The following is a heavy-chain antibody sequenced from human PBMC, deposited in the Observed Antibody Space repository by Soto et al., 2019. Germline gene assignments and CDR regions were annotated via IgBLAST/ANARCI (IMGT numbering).Heavy chain of an antibody. D-gene: IGHD5-18*01. Sequence: QVQLVQSGAEVKKPGSSAKVSCKISGGTFSSYAINWVRQAPGQGLEWMGGIIPISATTNYAQKFQGRATITADESTFTSYMELRSPISEDTALYYCARDPGYSYGHPPHRGMDVWGQGTTVTVSS. CDR3: ARDPGYSYGHPPHRGMDV. CDR2: IIPISATT. J-gene: IGHJ6*02. V-gene: IGHV1-69*01. CDR1: GGTFSSYA.